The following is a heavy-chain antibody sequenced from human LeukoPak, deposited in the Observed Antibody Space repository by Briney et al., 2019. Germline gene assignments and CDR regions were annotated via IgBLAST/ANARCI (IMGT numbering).Heavy chain of an antibody. Sequence: GRSLRLLCAVSGFTFSSFDMHWVRHAPGKGLERVAVTSSVGSNKDCADSVKGRFTICRDNSKNTLFLQVNSVSGDDPAVYYCAKKRAGSYYSHPDYWGQRTLVAVPT. D-gene: IGHD3-10*01. V-gene: IGHV3-30*18. J-gene: IGHJ4*02. CDR1: GFTFSSFD. CDR2: TSSVGSNK. CDR3: AKKRAGSYYSHPDY.